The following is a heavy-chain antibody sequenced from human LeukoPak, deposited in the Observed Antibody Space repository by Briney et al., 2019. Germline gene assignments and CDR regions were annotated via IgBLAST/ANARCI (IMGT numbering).Heavy chain of an antibody. J-gene: IGHJ4*02. CDR2: ILHDGSVL. D-gene: IGHD3-10*01. CDR3: ARDRGQDDPIDI. CDR1: GFTLRSYG. Sequence: GGSLRLSCAASGFTLRSYGMHWVRQAPGEGLGWVAVILHDGSVLDYSESVKGRFTVSRDNRKNTLYLQMDSLRVEDTAVYYCARDRGQDDPIDIWGQGTLVTVSS. V-gene: IGHV3-33*01.